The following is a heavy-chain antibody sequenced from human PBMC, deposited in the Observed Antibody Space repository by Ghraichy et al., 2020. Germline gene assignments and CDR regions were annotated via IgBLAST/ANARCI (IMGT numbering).Heavy chain of an antibody. Sequence: SETLSLTCTVSGGSITTSYYYWGWIRQPPGKGREWIGTISYSGNTYYNPSLKSRVTISVDTSKNQFSLNLSSVTAADTAVYYCARRSYCSGGSCNWFDPWGQGTLVTVSS. CDR2: ISYSGNT. CDR3: ARRSYCSGGSCNWFDP. D-gene: IGHD2-15*01. CDR1: GGSITTSYYY. V-gene: IGHV4-39*01. J-gene: IGHJ5*02.